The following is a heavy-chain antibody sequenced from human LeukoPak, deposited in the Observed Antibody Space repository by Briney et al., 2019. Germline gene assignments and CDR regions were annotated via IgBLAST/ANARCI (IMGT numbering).Heavy chain of an antibody. D-gene: IGHD3-10*01. CDR3: ASSSGTYYYGSGSYAKFDY. CDR2: IYYSGST. Sequence: PSETLSLTCTVSGGSISSYYWSWIRQPPGKGLEWIGYIYYSGSTNYNPSLKGRVTISVDTSKNQFSLKLSSVTAADTAMYYCASSSGTYYYGSGSYAKFDYWGQGTLVTVSS. CDR1: GGSISSYY. V-gene: IGHV4-59*01. J-gene: IGHJ4*02.